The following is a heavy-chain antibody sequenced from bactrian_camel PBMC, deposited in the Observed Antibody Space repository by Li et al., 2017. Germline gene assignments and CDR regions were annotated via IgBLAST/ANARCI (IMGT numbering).Heavy chain of an antibody. V-gene: IGHV3S53*01. Sequence: QLVESGGGSVQAGGTLRLSCTASAKIFSYSITCMGWFRQVPGKEREEVAIIDSVDVTRYPDSVKGRFTISQGNAKTSLYLQMNDLKPEDTAVYYCAIAQQEYRRCLLPELRGSDFGYWGQGTQVTVS. CDR3: AIAQQEYRRCLLPELRGSDFGY. J-gene: IGHJ6*01. CDR1: AKIFSYSITC. D-gene: IGHD3*01. CDR2: IDSVDVT.